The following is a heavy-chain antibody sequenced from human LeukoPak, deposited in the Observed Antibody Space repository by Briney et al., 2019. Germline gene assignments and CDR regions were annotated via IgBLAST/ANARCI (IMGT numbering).Heavy chain of an antibody. V-gene: IGHV1-8*01. J-gene: IGHJ3*02. CDR3: AGGPRGSGWAHDAFDI. CDR1: GYTFSSYD. Sequence: GASVKVSCKTSGYTFSSYDINWVRQASGQGLEWMGWMNPNSGNTGYAEKFQGRVTMTRDTSINTAYMDLSSLESDDTAVYYCAGGPRGSGWAHDAFDIWGQGTMVTVSS. D-gene: IGHD6-19*01. CDR2: MNPNSGNT.